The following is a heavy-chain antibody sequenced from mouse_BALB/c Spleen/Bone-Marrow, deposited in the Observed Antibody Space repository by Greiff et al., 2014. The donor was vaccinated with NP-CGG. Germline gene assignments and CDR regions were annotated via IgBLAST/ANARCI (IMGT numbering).Heavy chain of an antibody. J-gene: IGHJ3*01. Sequence: QVHVKQSGPGLVAPSQSLSITCTVSGFSLTSYGVHWIRQPPGKGLEWLGVIWAGGSANYKSALMSRLSISKDNSKSQVFLKMNSLQTDDTAMYYCARGGYGYDGTFAYWGQGTLVTVSA. CDR1: GFSLTSYG. D-gene: IGHD2-2*01. CDR2: IWAGGSA. CDR3: ARGGYGYDGTFAY. V-gene: IGHV2-9*02.